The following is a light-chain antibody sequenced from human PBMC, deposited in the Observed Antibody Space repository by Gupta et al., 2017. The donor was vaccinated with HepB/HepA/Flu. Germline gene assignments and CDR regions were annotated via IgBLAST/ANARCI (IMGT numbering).Light chain of an antibody. CDR3: QQDFKTPVA. Sequence: DIVVTQSPDSMAGSLGERATINCRSSQDVFNTSNNKNHFAWYQQKVGQPPRLFLYWASTRQSGVPDRFSGSGSGTDFTLTITSLQAEDVAVYYCQQDFKTPVAFGQGTKVEIK. CDR1: QDVFNTSNNKNH. CDR2: WAS. J-gene: IGKJ1*01. V-gene: IGKV4-1*01.